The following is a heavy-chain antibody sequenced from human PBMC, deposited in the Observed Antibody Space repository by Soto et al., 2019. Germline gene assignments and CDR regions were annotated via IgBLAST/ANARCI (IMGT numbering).Heavy chain of an antibody. CDR2: IDWDDDK. Sequence: ASGPTLVNPTQTLTLTCTFSGFSLSTSGMCVSWIRQPPGKALEWLALIDWDDDKYYSTSLKTRLTISKDTSKNQVVLTMTNMDPVDTATYYCARSKSRYYYDSSGSLSFDYWGQGTLVTVSS. CDR3: ARSKSRYYYDSSGSLSFDY. CDR1: GFSLSTSGMC. D-gene: IGHD3-22*01. V-gene: IGHV2-70*01. J-gene: IGHJ4*02.